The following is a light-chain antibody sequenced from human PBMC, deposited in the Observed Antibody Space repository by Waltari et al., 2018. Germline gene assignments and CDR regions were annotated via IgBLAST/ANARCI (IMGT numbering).Light chain of an antibody. V-gene: IGLV1-40*01. J-gene: IGLJ1*01. CDR3: QSYDSSLSALYV. Sequence: QSVLPQPRSVSGAPGQRVTISCTGSSANIGAGDDVHWDQQLPGTAPKLLIYGNSNRPSGLPDRFAGSKSGTSAPLAITGLQAEDEADYYCQSYDSSLSALYVFGTGTKVTVI. CDR2: GNS. CDR1: SANIGAGDD.